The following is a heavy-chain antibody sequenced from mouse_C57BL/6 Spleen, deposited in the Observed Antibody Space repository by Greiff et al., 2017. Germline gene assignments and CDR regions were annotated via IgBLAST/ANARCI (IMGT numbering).Heavy chain of an antibody. Sequence: VKLMESGAELARPGASVKLSCKASGYTFTSYGISWVKQRTGQGLEWIGEIYPRSGNTYYNEKFKGKATLTADKSYSTAYMELRSLTSEDSAVYFCARGSFLLSYAMDYWGQGTSVTVSS. V-gene: IGHV1-81*01. D-gene: IGHD2-1*01. CDR3: ARGSFLLSYAMDY. J-gene: IGHJ4*01. CDR1: GYTFTSYG. CDR2: IYPRSGNT.